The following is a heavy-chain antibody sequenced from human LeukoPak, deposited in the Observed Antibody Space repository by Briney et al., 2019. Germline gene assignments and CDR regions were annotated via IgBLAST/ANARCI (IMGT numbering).Heavy chain of an antibody. J-gene: IGHJ4*02. D-gene: IGHD1/OR15-1a*01. Sequence: PGGSLRLSCATSGFTFSSYAMHWVRQAPGKGLEWVALISYDGINQYYADSVKGRFIISRDNSKNTLYLQLNSLRLEDTAVYYCTLTTFGVVYYFDYWGRGTLVTVSS. CDR2: ISYDGINQ. V-gene: IGHV3-30*04. CDR1: GFTFSSYA. CDR3: TLTTFGVVYYFDY.